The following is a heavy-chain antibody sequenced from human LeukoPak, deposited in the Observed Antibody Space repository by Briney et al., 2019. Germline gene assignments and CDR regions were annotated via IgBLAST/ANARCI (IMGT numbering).Heavy chain of an antibody. CDR1: GFTFSNYD. CDR3: ARESTWDAFDV. V-gene: IGHV3-21*01. Sequence: GGSLRLSCAASGFTFSNYDMNWVRQAPGKGLEWVSSISSSTTYIYYADSVKGRFTISRDIAKNSLYLQMNSLGPEDTAVYYCARESTWDAFDVWGQGTMVTVSS. J-gene: IGHJ3*01. CDR2: ISSSTTYI.